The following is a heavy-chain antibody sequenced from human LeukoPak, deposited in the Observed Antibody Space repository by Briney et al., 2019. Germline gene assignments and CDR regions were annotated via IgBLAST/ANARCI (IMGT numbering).Heavy chain of an antibody. V-gene: IGHV4-39*07. D-gene: IGHD3-10*01. J-gene: IGHJ5*02. Sequence: SETLSLICSVSGGSLSSSSSYWDWLRQPPGRGLEWIVNIYETGSTNYNPSHKSRVTISVDTSKSQFSLKLSSVTAADTAVYYCARDSGTTGEVKFDPWGQGTLVTASS. CDR2: IYETGST. CDR3: ARDSGTTGEVKFDP. CDR1: GGSLSSSSSY.